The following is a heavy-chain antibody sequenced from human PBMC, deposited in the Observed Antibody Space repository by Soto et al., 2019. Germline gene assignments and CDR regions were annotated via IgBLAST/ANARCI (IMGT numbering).Heavy chain of an antibody. CDR1: GGSISSSSYY. D-gene: IGHD3-9*01. Sequence: KTSETLSLTCTVSGGSISSSSYYWGWIRQPPGKGLEWIGSIYYSGSTYYNPSLKSRVTISVDTSKNQFSLKLSSVTAADTAVYYCARHDWAKPFDYWGQGTLVTVSS. J-gene: IGHJ4*02. CDR2: IYYSGST. V-gene: IGHV4-39*01. CDR3: ARHDWAKPFDY.